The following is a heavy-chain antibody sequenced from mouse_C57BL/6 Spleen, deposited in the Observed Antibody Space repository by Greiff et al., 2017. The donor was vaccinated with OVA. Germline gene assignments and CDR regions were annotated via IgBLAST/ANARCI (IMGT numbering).Heavy chain of an antibody. CDR1: GFNIKDDY. V-gene: IGHV14-4*01. CDR2: IDPENGDT. CDR3: TTGEGSDD. Sequence: VQLQQSGAELVRPGASVKLSCTASGFNIKDDYMHWVKQRPEQGLEWIGWIDPENGDTEYASKFQGKATITADTSSNTAYLQLSSLTSEDTAVYYCTTGEGSDDWGQGTTLTVSS. J-gene: IGHJ2*01.